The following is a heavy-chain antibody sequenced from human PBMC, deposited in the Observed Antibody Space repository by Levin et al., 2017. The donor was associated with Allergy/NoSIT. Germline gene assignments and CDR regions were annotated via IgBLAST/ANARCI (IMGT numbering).Heavy chain of an antibody. CDR3: AKKQAGTSGFSFDV. CDR2: ITGGGSDT. Sequence: GESLKISCAASGFAFGDYAMTWVRQAPGKGLEWVSDITGGGSDTWYGDSVKGRFTVSRDNSKYMLYLELNSLRVEDTGIYYCAKKQAGTSGFSFDVWGQGTTVTVSS. CDR1: GFAFGDYA. J-gene: IGHJ3*01. V-gene: IGHV3-23*01. D-gene: IGHD6-19*01.